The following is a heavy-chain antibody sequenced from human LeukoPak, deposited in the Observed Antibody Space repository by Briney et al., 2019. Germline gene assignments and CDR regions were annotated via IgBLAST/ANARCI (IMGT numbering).Heavy chain of an antibody. Sequence: ASVKVSCKASGYTFTGYYMHWVRQAPGQGLEWLGWINPNSGDTYYAQNFQGRVTMTRDTSISSAYVELSSLRSDDTAVYYCARVWPCANGVCPDVFEYWGQGTLVTVSS. CDR2: INPNSGDT. D-gene: IGHD2-8*01. J-gene: IGHJ4*02. V-gene: IGHV1-2*02. CDR3: ARVWPCANGVCPDVFEY. CDR1: GYTFTGYY.